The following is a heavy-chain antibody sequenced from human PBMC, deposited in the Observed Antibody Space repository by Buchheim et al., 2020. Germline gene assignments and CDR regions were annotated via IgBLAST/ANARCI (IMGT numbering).Heavy chain of an antibody. J-gene: IGHJ6*02. CDR3: GRHDPVPVVMNGMDV. CDR1: GGSISGYY. Sequence: QVQLQESGPRLVKPSETLSLSCTVSGGSISGYYWSWIRQPPGKGLEWLGYIYYTGTTLYNPSLGSRVILSVDTSHNQFSLKLESVTAADTAVYYCGRHDPVPVVMNGMDVWGQGTT. D-gene: IGHD3-22*01. V-gene: IGHV4-59*08. CDR2: IYYTGTT.